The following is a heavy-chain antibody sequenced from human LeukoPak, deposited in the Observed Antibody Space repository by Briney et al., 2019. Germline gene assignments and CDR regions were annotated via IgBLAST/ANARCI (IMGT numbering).Heavy chain of an antibody. Sequence: KASETLSLTCTVSGHSISSGYYWGWIRQPPGKGLEWIGSIYRSGSTYYNPSLKSRVTISVDTSKNQFSLKLSSVTAADTAVYYCAREGDTIFGVVIDYWGQGTLVTVSS. CDR2: IYRSGST. CDR3: AREGDTIFGVVIDY. V-gene: IGHV4-38-2*02. CDR1: GHSISSGYY. J-gene: IGHJ4*02. D-gene: IGHD3-3*01.